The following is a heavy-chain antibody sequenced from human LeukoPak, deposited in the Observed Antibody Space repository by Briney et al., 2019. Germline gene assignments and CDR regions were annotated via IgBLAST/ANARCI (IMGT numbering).Heavy chain of an antibody. CDR1: GFTFSSYA. J-gene: IGHJ4*02. V-gene: IGHV3-30-3*01. CDR2: ISYDGSNK. CDR3: ARGAFRLVRGVTTDY. D-gene: IGHD3-10*01. Sequence: GRSLRLSCAPSGFTFSSYAIHWVRQAPGKGLESVAFISYDGSNKYYADSVKGRFTISRDSSKNTLYLQMNSLRAEDTALYYCARGAFRLVRGVTTDYWGQGTLVTVSS.